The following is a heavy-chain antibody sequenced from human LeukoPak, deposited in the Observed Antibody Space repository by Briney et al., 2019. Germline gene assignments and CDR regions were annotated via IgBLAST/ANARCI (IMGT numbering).Heavy chain of an antibody. CDR3: AKDSSGSSWYWDY. V-gene: IGHV3-30*02. D-gene: IGHD6-13*01. J-gene: IGHJ4*02. CDR2: IRYDGSNK. Sequence: GGSLRLSCAASGFSFSSYGMHWVRQAAGKGLEWVTFIRYDGSNKYYADSVKGRFTISRDNSKNTLYLQMNSLRTEETAVYYCAKDSSGSSWYWDYWGQGPLVTVPS. CDR1: GFSFSSYG.